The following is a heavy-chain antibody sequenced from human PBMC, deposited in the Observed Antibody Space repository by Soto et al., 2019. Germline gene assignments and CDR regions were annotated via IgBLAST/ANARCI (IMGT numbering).Heavy chain of an antibody. V-gene: IGHV4-4*07. CDR2: IYISGST. CDR3: AAERLLYGMGV. CDR1: GECIRSYY. J-gene: IGHJ6*02. Sequence: SETLSLTCTVSGECIRSYYWSWIRQPAGKGLEWIGRIYISGSTDYNPSLKSRVSMSVDRSKNQFSLRLTSVTAADTAVYYCAAERLLYGMGVWGQGTTVTVSS.